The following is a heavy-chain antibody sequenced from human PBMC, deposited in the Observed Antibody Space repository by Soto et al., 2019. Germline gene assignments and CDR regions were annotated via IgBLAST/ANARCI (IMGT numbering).Heavy chain of an antibody. V-gene: IGHV3-33*01. J-gene: IGHJ4*02. Sequence: QVLLVQSGGGVVQPGRSLRLSCATSGFTFSNYGMHWVRQAPGKGLEWVAVLWYDGRNKYYVDSVKGRFTISRDNSEKTVYLQMNSLRAEDTAVYYCARDSARDGYPDVWGRGTLVTVSS. CDR2: LWYDGRNK. CDR3: ARDSARDGYPDV. CDR1: GFTFSNYG. D-gene: IGHD5-12*01.